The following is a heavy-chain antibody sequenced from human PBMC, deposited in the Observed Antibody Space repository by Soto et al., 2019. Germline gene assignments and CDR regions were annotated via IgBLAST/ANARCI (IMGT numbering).Heavy chain of an antibody. D-gene: IGHD6-19*01. J-gene: IGHJ4*02. Sequence: QVQLVQSGAEVKKPGSSVKVSCKASGGTFSSYTISWVRQAPGQGLEWMGRIIPILGIANYAQKFQGRVTXXADKCTSTAYMELSSLRSEDTAVYYCATLAVAGNYWGQGTLVTVSS. CDR3: ATLAVAGNY. CDR2: IIPILGIA. V-gene: IGHV1-69*02. CDR1: GGTFSSYT.